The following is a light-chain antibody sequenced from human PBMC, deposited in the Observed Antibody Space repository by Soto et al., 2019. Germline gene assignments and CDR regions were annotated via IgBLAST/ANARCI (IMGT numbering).Light chain of an antibody. Sequence: QSVLTQPPSVSAAPGQKVPISCSGSSSNIGNNYVSWYQQLPGTAPKLLIYDNNKRPSGIPDRFSGSKSGTSATLGIAGLQTGDEADYYCGTWDSSLSAGVFGGGNKLTVL. V-gene: IGLV1-51*01. CDR3: GTWDSSLSAGV. J-gene: IGLJ2*01. CDR2: DNN. CDR1: SSNIGNNY.